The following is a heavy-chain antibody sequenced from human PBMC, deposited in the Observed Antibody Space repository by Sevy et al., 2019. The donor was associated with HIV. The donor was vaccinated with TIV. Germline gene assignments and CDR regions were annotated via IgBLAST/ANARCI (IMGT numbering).Heavy chain of an antibody. Sequence: SETLSLTCTVSGGSISSSSYYWGWIRQRPGKGLEWSASIYYSGSTYYNPSLKSRVTISVDTSKNQFSLKLSSVTAADTAVYYCARLDFWSGYPYFDYWGQGTLVTVSS. V-gene: IGHV4-39*01. D-gene: IGHD3-3*01. CDR2: IYYSGST. CDR3: ARLDFWSGYPYFDY. J-gene: IGHJ4*02. CDR1: GGSISSSSYY.